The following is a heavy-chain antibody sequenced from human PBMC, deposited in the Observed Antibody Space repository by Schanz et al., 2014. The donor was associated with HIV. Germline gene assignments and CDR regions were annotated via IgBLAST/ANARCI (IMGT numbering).Heavy chain of an antibody. D-gene: IGHD1-20*01. CDR2: ISYDGSNK. CDR3: AKTSITLGMDV. V-gene: IGHV3-30-3*01. Sequence: QVQLVESGGGVVQPGRSLRLSCVASGFTFSNFWLSWVRQAPGKGLEWVAVISYDGSNKNYADSVKGRFTISRVNSKNTLYLQMNSLRAEDTAIYYCAKTSITLGMDVWGQGTTVTVSS. CDR1: GFTFSNFW. J-gene: IGHJ6*02.